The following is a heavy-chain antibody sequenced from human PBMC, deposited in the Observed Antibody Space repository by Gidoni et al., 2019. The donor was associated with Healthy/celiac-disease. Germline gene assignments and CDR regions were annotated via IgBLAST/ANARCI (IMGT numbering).Heavy chain of an antibody. J-gene: IGHJ4*02. D-gene: IGHD3-3*01. CDR2: IYYSGST. CDR1: GGSISSSSYY. V-gene: IGHV4-39*01. CDR3: AGRLPRIVLRFLEWPAPSGNYFDY. Sequence: QLQLQESGPGLVTPSETLSLTCPVSGGSISSSSYYWGWIRPPPGKGMESIGSIYYSGSTYYNPSLMSRVTISVDTSKNQFSLKLSSVTAADTAVYYCAGRLPRIVLRFLEWPAPSGNYFDYWGQGTLVTVSS.